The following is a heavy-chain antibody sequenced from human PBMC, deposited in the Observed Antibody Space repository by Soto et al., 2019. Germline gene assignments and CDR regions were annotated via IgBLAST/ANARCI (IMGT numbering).Heavy chain of an antibody. CDR3: ARRVPAAMIDY. CDR1: GGSISSYY. D-gene: IGHD2-2*01. V-gene: IGHV4-59*01. CDR2: IYYSGST. Sequence: SETLSLTCTVSGGSISSYYWSWFRQPPGKGLEWIGYIYYSGSTNYNPSLKSRVTISVDTSKNQFSLKLSSVTAADTAVYYCARRVPAAMIDYWGQGTLVTVSS. J-gene: IGHJ4*02.